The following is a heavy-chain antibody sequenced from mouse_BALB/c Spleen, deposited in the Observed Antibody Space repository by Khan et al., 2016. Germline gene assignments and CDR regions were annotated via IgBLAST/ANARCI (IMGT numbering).Heavy chain of an antibody. CDR3: ARAWYSMDY. CDR2: ILPGNANS. Sequence: QIQLVQSGAELMKPGASVKISCKATGYTFSNYWIEWVKQRPGHGLEWIGDILPGNANSNYNENLKGKATLTAATSSNTAYMQLSSLTSEDAAVYYCARAWYSMDYWGQGTSVTVSS. V-gene: IGHV1-9*01. J-gene: IGHJ4*01. CDR1: GYTFSNYW.